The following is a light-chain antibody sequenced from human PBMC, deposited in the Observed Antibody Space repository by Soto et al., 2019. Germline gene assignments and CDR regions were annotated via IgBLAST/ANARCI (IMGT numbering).Light chain of an antibody. CDR2: DAS. CDR3: QQTFSTDVT. Sequence: DIHLTQSPSSLSAAVGDRVTITCRASQAILTYLNWLQQKAGKAPEVLIYDASGLRSGVPSRFTGSGSATDFTLPITSLQREDAGTYFCQQTFSTDVTFGGGTKV. CDR1: QAILTY. J-gene: IGKJ4*01. V-gene: IGKV1-39*01.